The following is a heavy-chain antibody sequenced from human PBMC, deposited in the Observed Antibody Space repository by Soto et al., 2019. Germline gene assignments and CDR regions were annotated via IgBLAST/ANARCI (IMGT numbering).Heavy chain of an antibody. Sequence: VKVSCKASGYTFTGYYMHWVRQAPGQGLEWMGWINPNSGGTNYAQKFQGWVTMTRDTSISTAYMELSRLRSDDTAVYYCAREGGSPPENGFDPWGQGTLVTVSS. J-gene: IGHJ5*02. CDR2: INPNSGGT. D-gene: IGHD3-16*01. CDR3: AREGGSPPENGFDP. CDR1: GYTFTGYY. V-gene: IGHV1-2*04.